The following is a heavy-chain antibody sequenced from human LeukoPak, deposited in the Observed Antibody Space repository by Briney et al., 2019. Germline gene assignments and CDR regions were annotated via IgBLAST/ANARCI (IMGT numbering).Heavy chain of an antibody. CDR3: ASNLITMVRGAQRTYAFDI. D-gene: IGHD3-10*01. Sequence: SVKVSCTASGGTFSSYAISWVRQAPGQGLEWMGGIIPIFGTANYAQKFQGRVTITADKSTSTAYMELSSLRSEDTAVYYCASNLITMVRGAQRTYAFDIWGQGTMVTVSS. J-gene: IGHJ3*02. CDR1: GGTFSSYA. V-gene: IGHV1-69*06. CDR2: IIPIFGTA.